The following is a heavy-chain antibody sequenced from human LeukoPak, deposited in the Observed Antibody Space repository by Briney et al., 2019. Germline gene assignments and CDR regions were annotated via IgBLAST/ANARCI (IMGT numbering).Heavy chain of an antibody. Sequence: SVKVSCKASGYTFTAYYMHWLRQAPGQGLEWMGGIIPXFGTANYAQKFQGRVTITADESTSTAYMELSSLRSEDTAVYYCARDIGDIVAYYAFYGMDVWGQGTTVTVSS. D-gene: IGHD5-12*01. CDR3: ARDIGDIVAYYAFYGMDV. CDR1: GYTFTAYY. CDR2: IIPXFGTA. V-gene: IGHV1-69*13. J-gene: IGHJ6*02.